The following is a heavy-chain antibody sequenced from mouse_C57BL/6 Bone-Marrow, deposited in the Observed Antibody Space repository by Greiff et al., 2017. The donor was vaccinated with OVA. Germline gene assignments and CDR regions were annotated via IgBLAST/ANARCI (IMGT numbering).Heavy chain of an antibody. J-gene: IGHJ2*01. CDR2: ISDGGSYT. CDR3: ARAGTRIDY. CDR1: GFTFSSYA. Sequence: EVKVEESGGGLVKPGGSLKLSCAASGFTFSSYAMSWVRQTPEKRLEWVATISDGGSYTYYPDNVKGRFTISRDNAKNNLYLQMSHLKSEDTAMYYCARAGTRIDYWGQGTTLTVSS. D-gene: IGHD4-1*01. V-gene: IGHV5-4*03.